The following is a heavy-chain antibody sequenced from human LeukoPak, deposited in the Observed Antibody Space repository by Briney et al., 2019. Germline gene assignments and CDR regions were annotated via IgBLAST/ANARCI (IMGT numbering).Heavy chain of an antibody. CDR2: ISYDGSNK. V-gene: IGHV3-30*18. J-gene: IGHJ4*02. Sequence: GGSLRLSCAALGFTFSSYGMYWVRQAPGKGLEWVAVISYDGSNKYYADSVKGRFTTSRDNSKNTLYLQMNSLRAEDTAVYYCAKDEFSVVVAAGAYYFDYWGQGTLVTVSS. D-gene: IGHD2-15*01. CDR3: AKDEFSVVVAAGAYYFDY. CDR1: GFTFSSYG.